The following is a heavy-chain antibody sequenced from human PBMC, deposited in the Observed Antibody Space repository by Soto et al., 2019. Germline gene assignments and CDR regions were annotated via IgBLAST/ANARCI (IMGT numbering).Heavy chain of an antibody. CDR3: ARDEYYYASSGYYRFDQ. CDR1: VLTLSNFA. V-gene: IGHV3-23*01. J-gene: IGHJ4*02. D-gene: IGHD3-22*01. Sequence: PWWSLRLSCSASVLTLSNFAMSWFRQAPGKGLEWVAVISDRGGSTDYAASVKGRFTISRDNSNNTVYLQMNNLRAEDTAVYYCARDEYYYASSGYYRFDQWGQGTLVTVSS. CDR2: ISDRGGST.